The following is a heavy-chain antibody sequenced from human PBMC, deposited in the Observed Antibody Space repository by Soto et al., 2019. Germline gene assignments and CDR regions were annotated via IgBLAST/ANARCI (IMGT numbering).Heavy chain of an antibody. Sequence: GGSLRLSCAASGFTFSSYAMSWVRQAPGKGLEWVSAISGSGGSTYYADSVKGRFTISRDNSKNTLYLQMSSLRAEDTAVYYCAKGSSIAAAGTLDYWGQGTLVTVSS. CDR2: ISGSGGST. CDR1: GFTFSSYA. CDR3: AKGSSIAAAGTLDY. J-gene: IGHJ4*02. D-gene: IGHD6-13*01. V-gene: IGHV3-23*01.